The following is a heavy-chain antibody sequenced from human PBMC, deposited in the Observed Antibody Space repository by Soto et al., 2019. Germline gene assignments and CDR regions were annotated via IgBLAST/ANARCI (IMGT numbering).Heavy chain of an antibody. CDR3: TRRRFGLRGVTTIDV. CDR2: IYSSGST. Sequence: SETLSLTCTVSGGSIGGSNYLWGWIRQSPGTGLEWLGTIYSSGSTYYNPSLKSRITMSLDTSKNQFSLNLGSVTAADTAVYSCTRRRFGLRGVTTIDVWGQGTTVTVSS. CDR1: GGSIGGSNYL. J-gene: IGHJ6*02. V-gene: IGHV4-39*01. D-gene: IGHD3-10*01.